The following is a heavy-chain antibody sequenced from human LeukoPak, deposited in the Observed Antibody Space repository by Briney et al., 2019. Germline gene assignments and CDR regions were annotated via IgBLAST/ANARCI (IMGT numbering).Heavy chain of an antibody. V-gene: IGHV3-23*01. Sequence: GGSLRLSCAASGFTFSSYAMSWVRQAPGKGLEWVSAISGSGGSTYYADSVKGRFTISRDNSKNTLYLQMNSLRAEDTAVYYCAKDSPSIYHGANYFYGMDVWGQGTTVTVSS. CDR1: GFTFSSYA. J-gene: IGHJ6*02. CDR2: ISGSGGST. D-gene: IGHD2-2*01. CDR3: AKDSPSIYHGANYFYGMDV.